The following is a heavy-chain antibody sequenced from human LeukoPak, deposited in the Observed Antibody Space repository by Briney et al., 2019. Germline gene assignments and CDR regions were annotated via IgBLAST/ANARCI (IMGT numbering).Heavy chain of an antibody. V-gene: IGHV4-38-2*02. CDR3: ARLRRVGATPFDY. Sequence: SETLSLTCTVSGYSISSNYYWGWIRQPPGKGLEWIGSIYHSGSTYYNPSLKSRVTISVDTSKNQFSLKLSSVAAADTAVYYCARLRRVGATPFDYWGQGTLVTVSS. D-gene: IGHD1-26*01. J-gene: IGHJ4*02. CDR2: IYHSGST. CDR1: GYSISSNYY.